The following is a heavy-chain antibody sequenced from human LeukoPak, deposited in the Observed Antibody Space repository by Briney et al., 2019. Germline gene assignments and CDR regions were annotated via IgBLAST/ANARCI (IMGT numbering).Heavy chain of an antibody. J-gene: IGHJ5*02. CDR2: ISPNSNFI. Sequence: PGGSLRLSCAGSGSTFSIDGMNWVRQAPGKGLEWVSSISPNSNFIYQADSVKGRLTISRDNAKNSLYLQMEGLRVEDTAVYYCTNFQTVGVKPFEHWGQGTLVTVSS. V-gene: IGHV3-21*01. D-gene: IGHD1-26*01. CDR1: GSTFSIDG. CDR3: TNFQTVGVKPFEH.